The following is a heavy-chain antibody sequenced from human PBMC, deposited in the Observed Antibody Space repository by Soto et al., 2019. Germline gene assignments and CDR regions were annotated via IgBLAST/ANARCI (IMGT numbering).Heavy chain of an antibody. CDR2: ISSSSSTI. CDR3: AKSKDSSLHPGPWFDP. Sequence: HPGGSLRLSCAASGFTFSSYSMNWVRQAPGKGLEWVSYISSSSSTIYYADSVKGRFTISRDNAKNSLYLQMNSLRAEDTALYYCAKSKDSSLHPGPWFDPWGKGPRVPVPS. CDR1: GFTFSSYS. J-gene: IGHJ5*02. V-gene: IGHV3-48*01. D-gene: IGHD2-15*01.